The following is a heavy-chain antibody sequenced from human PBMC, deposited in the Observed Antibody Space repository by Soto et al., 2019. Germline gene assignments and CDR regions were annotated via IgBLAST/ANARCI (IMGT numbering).Heavy chain of an antibody. CDR3: ARQVLDYYDSSGYYSALGY. CDR2: IYYSGST. V-gene: IGHV4-39*01. D-gene: IGHD3-22*01. Sequence: QLQLQESGPGLVKPSETLSLTCTVSGGSISSSSYYWGWIRQPPGKGLEWIGSIYYSGSTYYNPSLKSRVTISVDTSKNQSSLKLSSVTTADTAVYYCARQVLDYYDSSGYYSALGYWGQGTLVTVSS. J-gene: IGHJ4*02. CDR1: GGSISSSSYY.